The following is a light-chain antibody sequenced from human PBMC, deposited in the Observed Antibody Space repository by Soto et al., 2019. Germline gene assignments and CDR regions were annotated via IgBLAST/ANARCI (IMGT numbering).Light chain of an antibody. CDR3: QQANSLPLT. Sequence: DIQMTQSPSSVSASVGDRVTITCRASQGISTYLGWYQHKPGKAPRLLMYAASSLQSGVPSRFTGSGSGTDFTLTINSLEPEDFATYFCQQANSLPLTFGGGTKVEIK. V-gene: IGKV1-12*01. CDR2: AAS. J-gene: IGKJ4*01. CDR1: QGISTY.